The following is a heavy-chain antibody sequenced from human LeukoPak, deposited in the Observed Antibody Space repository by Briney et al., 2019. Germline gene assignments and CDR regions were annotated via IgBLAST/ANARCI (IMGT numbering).Heavy chain of an antibody. D-gene: IGHD5-24*01. CDR2: IFYSGST. V-gene: IGHV4-39*07. Sequence: PSETLSLTCTVSGGSISSSSSYWGWIRQPPGKGLEWIGNIFYSGSTYFNPSLKSRVAISVDTSESQFSLKLNSVTAADTAVYYCARYPLVAGYNWVAYDYWGQGTLVTVSS. CDR3: ARYPLVAGYNWVAYDY. CDR1: GGSISSSSSY. J-gene: IGHJ4*02.